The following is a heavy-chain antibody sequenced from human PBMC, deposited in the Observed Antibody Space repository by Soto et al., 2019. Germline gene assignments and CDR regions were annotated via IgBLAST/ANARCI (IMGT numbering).Heavy chain of an antibody. V-gene: IGHV4-59*01. CDR2: IYYSGST. CDR3: ARAWWRLDFDY. CDR1: GGSISSYY. D-gene: IGHD2-8*02. J-gene: IGHJ4*02. Sequence: SETLSLTCTVSGGSISSYYWSWIRHPPGKGLEWSWYIYYSGSTNYNPSLKSRVTISGDTSTNQSSLKMSSVTAADTAVYYCARAWWRLDFDYWGQGNLVTVSS.